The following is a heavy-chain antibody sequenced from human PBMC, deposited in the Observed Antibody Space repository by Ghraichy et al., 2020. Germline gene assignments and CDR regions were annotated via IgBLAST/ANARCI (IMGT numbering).Heavy chain of an antibody. CDR1: GDRLSNKKTA. CDR3: ARVTKAYSYYFYPMDV. Sequence: SRTLSLTCTISGDRLSNKKTAWHWIRLSPSRGIRWLGRTYFRSKWFNDYADSVRGRITISPDAAKNTFSLQLDSVTPADTALYYCARVTKAYSYYFYPMDVWGQGTTVTVSS. J-gene: IGHJ6*01. V-gene: IGHV6-1*01. CDR2: TYFRSKWFN. D-gene: IGHD2-8*01.